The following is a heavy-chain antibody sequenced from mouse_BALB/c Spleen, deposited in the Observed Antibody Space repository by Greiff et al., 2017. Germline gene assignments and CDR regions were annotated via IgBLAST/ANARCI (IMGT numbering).Heavy chain of an antibody. V-gene: IGHV5-6-3*01. D-gene: IGHD1-1*01. CDR1: GFTFSSYG. CDR2: INSNGGST. CDR3: ARDIRDYGSFDY. Sequence: EVQRVESGGGLVQPGGSLKLSCAASGFTFSSYGMSWVRQTPDKRLELVATINSNGGSTYYPDSVKGRFTISRDNAKNTLYLQMSSLKSEDTAMYYCARDIRDYGSFDYWGQGTTLTVSS. J-gene: IGHJ2*01.